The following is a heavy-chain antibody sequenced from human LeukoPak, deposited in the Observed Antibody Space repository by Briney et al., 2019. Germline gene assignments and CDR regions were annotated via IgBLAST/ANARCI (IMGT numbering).Heavy chain of an antibody. D-gene: IGHD4-17*01. CDR1: GFTFSSYS. CDR3: ARVKSYVTRHSYFDY. V-gene: IGHV3-74*01. J-gene: IGHJ4*02. Sequence: PGGSLRLSCAASGFTFSSYSMNWVRQAPGKGLVWVSRINSDGSSTSYADSVKGRFTISRDNAKNTLYLQMNSLRAEDTAVYYCARVKSYVTRHSYFDYWGQGTLVTVSS. CDR2: INSDGSST.